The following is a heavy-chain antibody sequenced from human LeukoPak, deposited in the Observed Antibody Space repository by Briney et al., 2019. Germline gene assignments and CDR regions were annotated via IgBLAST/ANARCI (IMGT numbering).Heavy chain of an antibody. Sequence: SETLSLTCAVYGGSFSGYYWSWIRQPPGKGLEWIGEINHSGSTNYNPSLKSRVTISVDTSKNQFSLKLSSVTDADTAVYYCARVPPILNTTDYWGQGTLVTVSS. D-gene: IGHD3-3*01. J-gene: IGHJ4*02. CDR1: GGSFSGYY. V-gene: IGHV4-34*01. CDR3: ARVPPILNTTDY. CDR2: INHSGST.